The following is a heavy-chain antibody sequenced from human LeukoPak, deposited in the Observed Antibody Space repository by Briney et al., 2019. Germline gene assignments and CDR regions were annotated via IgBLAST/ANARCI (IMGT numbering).Heavy chain of an antibody. CDR2: IYYSGRT. CDR1: GGSISGSSYY. CDR3: ARREGGYRSYYYYMDV. J-gene: IGHJ6*03. D-gene: IGHD5-12*01. Sequence: SETLSLTCTVSGGSISGSSYYWGWIRQPPGKGLEWIGSIYYSGRTYYNPSIESRVTISVDTSKNQFSLKLSSVTAADTAVYYCARREGGYRSYYYYMDVWGKGTTVTVSS. V-gene: IGHV4-39*01.